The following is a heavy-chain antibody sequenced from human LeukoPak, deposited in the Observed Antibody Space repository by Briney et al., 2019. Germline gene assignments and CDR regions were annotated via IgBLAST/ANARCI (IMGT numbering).Heavy chain of an antibody. Sequence: GGSLRLSCAASGFTFSSYAMSWVRQAPGKGLEWVSAISGSGGSTYYADSVKGRFTISRDNSKNTLYLQMNSLRAEDTAVYYCARDRWEVVVVPAAPGMDVWGQGTTVTVSS. J-gene: IGHJ6*02. CDR2: ISGSGGST. CDR1: GFTFSSYA. CDR3: ARDRWEVVVVPAAPGMDV. D-gene: IGHD2-2*01. V-gene: IGHV3-23*01.